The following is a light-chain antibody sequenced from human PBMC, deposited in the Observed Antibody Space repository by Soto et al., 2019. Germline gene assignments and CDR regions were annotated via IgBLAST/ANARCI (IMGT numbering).Light chain of an antibody. J-gene: IGLJ3*02. CDR3: GTDHDSGSDFVWV. CDR1: NGYSYYK. V-gene: IGLV9-49*01. Sequence: QPVLTQPPSASASLGASVTLSCTLSNGYSYYKVDWYQQRPGKGPRFVMRVGTGGIVGSKGDGIPDRFSVLGSGLNRYLTIKNIQEEDESDYYCGTDHDSGSDFVWVFGGGTKLTVL. CDR2: VGTGGIVG.